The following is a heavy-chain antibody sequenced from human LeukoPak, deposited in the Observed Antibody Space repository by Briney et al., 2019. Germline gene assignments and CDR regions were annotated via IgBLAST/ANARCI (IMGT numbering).Heavy chain of an antibody. CDR2: INHSGST. V-gene: IGHV4-34*01. D-gene: IGHD2-15*01. CDR1: GGSFSGYY. Sequence: SETLSLTCAVYGGSFSGYYWSWIRQPPGKRLEWIGEINHSGSTNYNPSLKSRVTISVDTSKNQFSLKLSSVTAADTAVYYCARADRTAGYCSGGSCFGRDYYYYYYMDVWGKGTTVTVSS. J-gene: IGHJ6*03. CDR3: ARADRTAGYCSGGSCFGRDYYYYYYMDV.